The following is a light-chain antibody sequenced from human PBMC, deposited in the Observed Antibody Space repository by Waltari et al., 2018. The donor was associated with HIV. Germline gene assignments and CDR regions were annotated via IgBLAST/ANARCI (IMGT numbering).Light chain of an antibody. CDR1: SGHSSYL. J-gene: IGLJ3*02. Sequence: QPVVTHSSSASPSLGSSAELTCPLRSGHSSYLIAWHQQQPGKAPRYLMKVEGSGTYNKGSGVPDRFSGSSSGADRYLTISNVQSDDEADYYCETWDSNIRVFGGGTRLTVL. V-gene: IGLV4-60*03. CDR3: ETWDSNIRV. CDR2: VEGSGTY.